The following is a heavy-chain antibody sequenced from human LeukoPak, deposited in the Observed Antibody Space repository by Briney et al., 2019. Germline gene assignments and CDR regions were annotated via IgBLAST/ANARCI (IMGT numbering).Heavy chain of an antibody. CDR3: AKPTYSSSWYTTPSYFDY. V-gene: IGHV3-30*02. CDR1: GFTFSSYG. D-gene: IGHD6-13*01. Sequence: GGSLRLSCAASGFTFSSYGMHWVRQAPGTGLEWVAFIRYDGSNKYYADSVKGRFTISRDNSKNTLYLQMNSLRAEDTAVYYCAKPTYSSSWYTTPSYFDYWGQGTLVTVSS. CDR2: IRYDGSNK. J-gene: IGHJ4*02.